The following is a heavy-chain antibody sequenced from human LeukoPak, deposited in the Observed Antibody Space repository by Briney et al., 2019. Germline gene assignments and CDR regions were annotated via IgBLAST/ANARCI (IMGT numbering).Heavy chain of an antibody. J-gene: IGHJ4*02. CDR1: GYTFTGYY. CDR3: ARAAEGYYYESSGYPPDY. Sequence: ASVKVSCKAPGYTFTGYYMHWVRQASGQGLEWMGWINPKSGGTKYAQKFQGRVTMTRDTSISTAYMELSRLRSDDTAVYYCARAAEGYYYESSGYPPDYWGQGTLVTVSS. V-gene: IGHV1-2*02. D-gene: IGHD3-22*01. CDR2: INPKSGGT.